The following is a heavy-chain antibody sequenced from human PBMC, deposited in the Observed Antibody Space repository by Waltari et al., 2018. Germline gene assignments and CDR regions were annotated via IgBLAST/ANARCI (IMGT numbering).Heavy chain of an antibody. V-gene: IGHV3-23*01. D-gene: IGHD3-10*01. Sequence: EVQLLESGGALVQPGGSLRLLCAASGFSFTSYAMSCVRQAPGKGLEWVSGISGSGFTTYYADSVKGRFTISRDNSQKTVFLQMSSLRAEDTAVYYCARCRSVAFSFYYYSMEVWGQGTTVSVSS. CDR2: ISGSGFTT. J-gene: IGHJ6*02. CDR3: ARCRSVAFSFYYYSMEV. CDR1: GFSFTSYA.